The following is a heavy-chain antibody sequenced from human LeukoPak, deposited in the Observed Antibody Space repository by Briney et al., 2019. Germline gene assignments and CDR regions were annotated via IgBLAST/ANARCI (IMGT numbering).Heavy chain of an antibody. CDR1: GFTFSSYG. V-gene: IGHV3-33*06. CDR3: AKGSIDWYYFDY. J-gene: IGHJ4*02. CDR2: IWYDGSNK. Sequence: PGRSLRLSCAASGFTFSSYGMHWVRQAPGKGLEWVAVIWYDGSNKYYADSVKGRFTISRDNSKNTVYLQMNSLRAEDTAVYYCAKGSIDWYYFDYWGQGTLVTVSS. D-gene: IGHD3-9*01.